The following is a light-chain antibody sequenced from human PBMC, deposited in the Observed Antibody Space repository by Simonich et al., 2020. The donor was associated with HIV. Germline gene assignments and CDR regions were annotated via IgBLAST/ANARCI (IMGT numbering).Light chain of an antibody. Sequence: QSALTQPASVSGSPGQSITISCTGTSSDVGGYKHVSWYQQHPGKAPKVMIYDVSKRPSGVSNRFSGSKSGNTAYLTISGLQAEDEGDYYCSSYTSSSTWVFGGGTKLTVL. CDR3: SSYTSSSTWV. CDR2: DVS. CDR1: SSDVGGYKH. J-gene: IGLJ3*02. V-gene: IGLV2-14*01.